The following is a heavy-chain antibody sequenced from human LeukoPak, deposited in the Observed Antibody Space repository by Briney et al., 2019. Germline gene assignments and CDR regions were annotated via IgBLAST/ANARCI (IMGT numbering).Heavy chain of an antibody. CDR2: FDPEDGET. CDR3: ATTLVYCTNGVCHYYYMDV. D-gene: IGHD2-8*01. J-gene: IGHJ6*03. CDR1: GYTLTELS. Sequence: ASVKVSCKVSGYTLTELSMHWVRQAPGKGLEWMGGFDPEDGETIYAQKFQGRVTMTEDTSTDTAYMELSSLRSEDTAVYYCATTLVYCTNGVCHYYYMDVWGKGTTVTVSS. V-gene: IGHV1-24*01.